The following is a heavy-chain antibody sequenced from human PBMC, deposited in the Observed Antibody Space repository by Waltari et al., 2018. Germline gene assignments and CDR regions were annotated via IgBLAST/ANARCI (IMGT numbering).Heavy chain of an antibody. J-gene: IGHJ3*02. CDR3: ARVLGRLLEGAFDI. CDR1: GFTFSSYN. CDR2: ISSSSSYI. Sequence: EVQLVESGGGLVKPGGSLRLSCAASGFTFSSYNMNWVRQPPGKGLEWVSSISSSSSYIYYADSVKGRFTISRDNAKNSLYLQMNSLRAEDTAVYYCARVLGRLLEGAFDIWGQGTMVTVSS. V-gene: IGHV3-21*01.